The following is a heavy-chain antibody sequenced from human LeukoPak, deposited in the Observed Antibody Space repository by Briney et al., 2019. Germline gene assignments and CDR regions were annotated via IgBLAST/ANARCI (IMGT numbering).Heavy chain of an antibody. CDR2: ISSSSSYI. Sequence: GGSLRLSCAASGFTFSSYSMNWVRQAPGKGLEWVSSISSSSSYIYYADSVKGRFTISRDNAKNSLYLQMNSLRAGDTAVYYCARGNGGNSHFDYWGQGTLVTVSS. V-gene: IGHV3-21*01. CDR1: GFTFSSYS. D-gene: IGHD2-21*02. J-gene: IGHJ4*02. CDR3: ARGNGGNSHFDY.